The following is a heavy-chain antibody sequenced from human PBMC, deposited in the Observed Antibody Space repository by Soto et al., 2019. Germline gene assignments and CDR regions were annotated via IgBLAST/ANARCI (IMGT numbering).Heavy chain of an antibody. CDR1: GFTFSSRA. CDR2: IGSSSSNI. CDR3: ASDRSLGSNWYYYLES. J-gene: IGHJ4*02. D-gene: IGHD1-20*01. Sequence: GGSLRLSCTASGFTFSSRAMNWVRQFPGRGLEWVSYIGSSSSNIDYADSVKGRFTVSRDNAKNSLYLQMNTLRDEDTAVYYCASDRSLGSNWYYYLESWGQGTLVTVSS. V-gene: IGHV3-48*02.